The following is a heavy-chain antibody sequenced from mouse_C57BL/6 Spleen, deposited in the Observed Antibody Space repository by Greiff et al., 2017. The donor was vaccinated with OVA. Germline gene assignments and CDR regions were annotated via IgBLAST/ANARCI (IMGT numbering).Heavy chain of an antibody. CDR3: TRGNWSCIAY. J-gene: IGHJ3*01. CDR1: GFTFSSYA. Sequence: VQGVESGEGLVKPGGSLKLSCAASGFTFSSYAMSWVRQTPEKRLEWVAYISSGGDYIYYADTVKGRFTISRDNARNTLYLQMSSLKSEDTAMYYCTRGNWSCIAYWGQGTLVTVSA. CDR2: ISSGGDYI. V-gene: IGHV5-9-1*02. D-gene: IGHD4-1*02.